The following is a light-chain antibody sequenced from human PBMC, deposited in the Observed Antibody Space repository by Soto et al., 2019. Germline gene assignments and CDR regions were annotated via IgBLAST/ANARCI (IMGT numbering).Light chain of an antibody. J-gene: IGKJ5*01. Sequence: IVMPQSPLSLPDTPAVPPSISCSSSQSLLHSIGYNYLDWYLQKPGQSPQLLIFLGSYRASGVPDRFSGSGSGTDFTLKISRVEAEDVGVYYCMQALQSPITFGRGTRVEI. CDR2: LGS. V-gene: IGKV2-28*01. CDR3: MQALQSPIT. CDR1: QSLLHSIGYNY.